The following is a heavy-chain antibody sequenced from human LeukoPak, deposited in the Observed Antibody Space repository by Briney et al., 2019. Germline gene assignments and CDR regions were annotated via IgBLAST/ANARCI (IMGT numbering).Heavy chain of an antibody. CDR3: ARDRYNWNYAHDAFDI. CDR2: ISSSGSTI. D-gene: IGHD1-7*01. J-gene: IGHJ3*02. V-gene: IGHV3-11*01. Sequence: GGSLRLSCAASGFTFSDYYMSWIRQAPGKGLEWVSYISSSGSTIYYADSVKGRFTISRDNAKNSLYLQMNSLRAEDTAVYYCARDRYNWNYAHDAFDIWGQGTMVTVSS. CDR1: GFTFSDYY.